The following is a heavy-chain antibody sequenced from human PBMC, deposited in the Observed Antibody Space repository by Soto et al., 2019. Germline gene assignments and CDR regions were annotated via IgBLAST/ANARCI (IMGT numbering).Heavy chain of an antibody. CDR1: GGTFSSYA. CDR2: IIPIFGTA. V-gene: IGHV1-69*12. D-gene: IGHD3-16*01. CDR3: ATGEEVRRNGGVYYYGMDV. Sequence: QVQLVQSGAAVKKPGSSVKVSCKASGGTFSSYAISWVRQAPGQGLEWMGGIIPIFGTANYAQKFQGRVTITADESTSTAYMELSSVRSEDTAVYYCATGEEVRRNGGVYYYGMDVWGQGTTVTVSS. J-gene: IGHJ6*02.